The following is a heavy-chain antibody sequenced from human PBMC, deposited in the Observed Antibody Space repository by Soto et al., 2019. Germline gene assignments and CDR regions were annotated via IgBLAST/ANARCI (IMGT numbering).Heavy chain of an antibody. V-gene: IGHV1-18*04. CDR3: ARDPPYYYDSSGGSAFDI. CDR2: ISAYNGNT. CDR1: GYTFTSYG. J-gene: IGHJ3*02. Sequence: QVQLVQSGAEVKKPGASVKVSCKASGYTFTSYGISWVRQDPGQGLEWMGWISAYNGNTNYAQKLQGRVSMTTDTSTSTAYMELRSLRSDDTAVYYCARDPPYYYDSSGGSAFDIWGQGTMVTVSS. D-gene: IGHD3-22*01.